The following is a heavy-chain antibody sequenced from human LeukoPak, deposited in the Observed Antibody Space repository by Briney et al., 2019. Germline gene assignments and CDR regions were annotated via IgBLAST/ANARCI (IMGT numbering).Heavy chain of an antibody. D-gene: IGHD4-23*01. J-gene: IGHJ6*03. CDR1: GFTFSNYG. Sequence: GGSLRLSCAASGFTFSNYGMHWVRQAPGKGLEWVAFIRYDGSNKYYADSVKGRFTISRDNSKNTVYLQMNSLRAEDTAVYYCAEGNSDPHYYYYYMDVWGKGITVTVSS. CDR2: IRYDGSNK. V-gene: IGHV3-30*02. CDR3: AEGNSDPHYYYYYMDV.